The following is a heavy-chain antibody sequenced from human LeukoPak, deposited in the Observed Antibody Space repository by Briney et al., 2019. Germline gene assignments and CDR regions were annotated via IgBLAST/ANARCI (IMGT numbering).Heavy chain of an antibody. D-gene: IGHD6-19*01. CDR2: INPSGGST. CDR1: GYTFTSYY. Sequence: ASVKVSCKASGYTFTSYYMHWVRQAPGRGLEWMGIINPSGGSTSYAQKFQGRVTMTRDMSTSTVYMGLSSLRSEDTAVYYCAIIRSGWGDNFDYWGQGTLVTVSS. J-gene: IGHJ4*02. CDR3: AIIRSGWGDNFDY. V-gene: IGHV1-46*01.